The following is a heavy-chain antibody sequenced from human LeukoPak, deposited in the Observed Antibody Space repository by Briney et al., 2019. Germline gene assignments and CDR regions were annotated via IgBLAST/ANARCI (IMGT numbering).Heavy chain of an antibody. CDR1: GGSISSYY. Sequence: SETLSLTCTVSGGSISSYYWSWIRQPPGKGLEWIGYIYYSGSTNYNPSLKSRVTISVDTSKNQFSLKLSSVTAADTAVYYCARGRYYGPYSFDPWGQGTLVTVSS. D-gene: IGHD3-10*01. CDR3: ARGRYYGPYSFDP. V-gene: IGHV4-59*01. CDR2: IYYSGST. J-gene: IGHJ5*02.